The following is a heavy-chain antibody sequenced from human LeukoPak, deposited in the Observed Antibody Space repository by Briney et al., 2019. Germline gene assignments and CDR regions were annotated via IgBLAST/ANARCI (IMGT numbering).Heavy chain of an antibody. CDR1: GFTFSSYA. V-gene: IGHV3-23*01. D-gene: IGHD1-26*01. CDR2: ISGSGGSS. Sequence: HPGGSLRLSCAAPGFTFSSYAMSWVRQAPGKGLEWVSAISGSGGSSYYADSVKGRFTISRDNSKNTLYLQVDSLRAEDTAVYYCAKHLYSYYYYGMDVWGQGTTVTVSS. CDR3: AKHLYSYYYYGMDV. J-gene: IGHJ6*01.